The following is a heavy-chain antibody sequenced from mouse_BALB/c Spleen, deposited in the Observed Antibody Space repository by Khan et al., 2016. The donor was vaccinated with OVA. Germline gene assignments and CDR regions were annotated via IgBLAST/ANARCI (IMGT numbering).Heavy chain of an antibody. D-gene: IGHD2-14*01. J-gene: IGHJ3*01. CDR3: AREGAYYRSDGWFSY. CDR2: INPSNGYT. Sequence: QIQLVQSGAELARPGASVKMSCKASGYTFTTYTMHWVKQRPGPGLEWIGYINPSNGYTNYNQKFKDKSTLTADKSSSTAYMQLSSLTSDYSAVYYCAREGAYYRSDGWFSYWGQGTLVTVAA. CDR1: GYTFTTYT. V-gene: IGHV1-4*01.